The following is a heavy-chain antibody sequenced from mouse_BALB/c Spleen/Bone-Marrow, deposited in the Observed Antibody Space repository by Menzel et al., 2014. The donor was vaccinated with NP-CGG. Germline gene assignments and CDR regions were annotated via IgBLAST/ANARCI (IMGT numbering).Heavy chain of an antibody. D-gene: IGHD2-4*01. CDR3: ARRVITTGPGFAY. CDR2: IDPFNGDT. CDR1: GYSFXSYY. J-gene: IGHJ3*01. V-gene: IGHV1S135*01. Sequence: VQLNQSGPELMKPGASVKISCKASGYSFXSYYMHWVKQSHGKSLEWIGYIDPFNGDTNYDQKFKGKATLTVDKSSSTAYMHLSSLTSEDSAVYYCARRVITTGPGFAYWGQGTLVTVSA.